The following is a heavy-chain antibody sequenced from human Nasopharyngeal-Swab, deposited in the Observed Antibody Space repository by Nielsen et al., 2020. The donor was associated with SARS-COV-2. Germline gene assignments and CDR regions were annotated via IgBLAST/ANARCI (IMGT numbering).Heavy chain of an antibody. Sequence: WIRQPPGKGLVGVSRIDIAGTVTSYADSLKGRFTISRDNVKNTLYLQMNSLRVEDTAIYYCARGSSDWNGIDYWGQGTLVTVSS. J-gene: IGHJ4*02. V-gene: IGHV3-74*03. D-gene: IGHD6-19*01. CDR2: IDIAGTVT. CDR3: ARGSSDWNGIDY.